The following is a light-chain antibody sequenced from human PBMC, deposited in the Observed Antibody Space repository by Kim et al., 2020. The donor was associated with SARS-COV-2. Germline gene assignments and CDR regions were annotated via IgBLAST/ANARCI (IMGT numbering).Light chain of an antibody. CDR3: HQFFAAPPS. CDR1: QSVLYSSNSKSA. CDR2: WAS. Sequence: RATINCKSSQSVLYSSNSKSALAWYQQKSGQPPRLLLYWASTRESGVPDRFSGSGSGTDFILTISGLQAEDVAVYYCHQFFAAPPSFGQGTKLEI. J-gene: IGKJ2*03. V-gene: IGKV4-1*01.